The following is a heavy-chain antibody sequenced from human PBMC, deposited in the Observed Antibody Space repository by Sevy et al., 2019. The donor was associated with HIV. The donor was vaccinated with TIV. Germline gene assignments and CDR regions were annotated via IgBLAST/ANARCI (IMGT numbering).Heavy chain of an antibody. CDR1: GYTFTDFY. CDR3: ARGLNHYGSGRDYFDP. V-gene: IGHV1-2*02. CDR2: INPKNGAT. J-gene: IGHJ5*02. Sequence: ASVKVSCKASGYTFTDFYIHWVRQAPGQGLEWMGWINPKNGATAYAQKFQGRVSMTRDTSISTAYIDLTRLRSDDTAIYFRARGLNHYGSGRDYFDPWGQGTLVTVSS. D-gene: IGHD3-10*01.